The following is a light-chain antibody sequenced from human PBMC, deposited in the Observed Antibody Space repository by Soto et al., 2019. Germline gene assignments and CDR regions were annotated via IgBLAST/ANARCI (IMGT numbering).Light chain of an antibody. J-gene: IGKJ2*01. CDR1: QSISSY. CDR3: QQSYSTPLT. Sequence: DFPMTQSPSSLSASVGDRVTITCRASQSISSYLNWYQQKPGKAPNVLIYAASDLQSGVPSRFSRIRSGTNFTFTIRSLQPEDSSNYFFQQSYSTPLTFGQGTKLEIK. V-gene: IGKV1-39*01. CDR2: AAS.